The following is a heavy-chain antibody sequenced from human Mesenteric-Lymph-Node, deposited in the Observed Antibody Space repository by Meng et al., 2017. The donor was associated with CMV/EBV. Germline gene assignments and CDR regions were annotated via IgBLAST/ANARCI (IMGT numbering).Heavy chain of an antibody. Sequence: GGSLRLSCAASGFTFSDYYMSWIRQAPGKGLEWVSAIYSGVNSTYYADSVKGRFSVSRDNSKNTLYLQMNSLRVEDTAVYYCARAGVWGQGTTVTVSS. CDR3: ARAGV. J-gene: IGHJ6*02. V-gene: IGHV3-23*03. CDR2: IYSGVNST. CDR1: GFTFSDYY.